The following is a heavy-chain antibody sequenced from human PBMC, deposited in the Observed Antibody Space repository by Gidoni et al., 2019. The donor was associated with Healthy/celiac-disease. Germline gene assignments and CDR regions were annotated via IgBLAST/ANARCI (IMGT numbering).Heavy chain of an antibody. CDR2: ISYDGSNK. CDR3: ARDRSITFGGVIGMCY. CDR1: GFTFISYA. V-gene: IGHV3-30-3*01. J-gene: IGHJ4*02. Sequence: QVPLVESGGCVVQPGRFLRLSCAASGFTFISYAMPWVRQAPGKGLEWVAVISYDGSNKYYEDDVKGRFTSARDNSKNTLYLQMNSLRAEDTAVYSCARDRSITFGGVIGMCYWGQGTLVTVSS. D-gene: IGHD3-16*02.